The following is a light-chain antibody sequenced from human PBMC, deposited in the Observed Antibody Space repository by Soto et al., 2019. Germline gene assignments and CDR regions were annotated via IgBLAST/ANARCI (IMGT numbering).Light chain of an antibody. CDR1: QNIKTN. CDR3: QQYGNWPPLT. V-gene: IGKV3-15*01. CDR2: GAS. J-gene: IGKJ4*01. Sequence: VMTQSPATLSASPGERVTLSCRASQNIKTNLVWYQHKPGQAPRVLLYGASSRARGAPARFSGSGSGTDFTLTISSLQSEDFAIYYCQQYGNWPPLTFGGGTKLGIK.